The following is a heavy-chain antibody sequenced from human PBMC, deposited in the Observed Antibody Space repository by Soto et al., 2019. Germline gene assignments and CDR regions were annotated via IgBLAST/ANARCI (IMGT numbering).Heavy chain of an antibody. Sequence: SVKVSFKASGGTFSSYAISWLRQAPGQGLEWMGGIIPIFGTANYAQKFQGRVTITADESTSTAYMELSSLRSEDTAVYYCARRHYDSSGYYAAFDIWGQGTMVTVSS. CDR1: GGTFSSYA. D-gene: IGHD3-22*01. J-gene: IGHJ3*02. CDR2: IIPIFGTA. V-gene: IGHV1-69*13. CDR3: ARRHYDSSGYYAAFDI.